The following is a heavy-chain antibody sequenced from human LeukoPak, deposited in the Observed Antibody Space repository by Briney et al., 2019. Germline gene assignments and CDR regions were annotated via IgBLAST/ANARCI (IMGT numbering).Heavy chain of an antibody. CDR3: ARDEVWGSQADFDI. CDR2: IYTSGST. Sequence: PSETLSLTCTVSGGSISSGSYYWSWIRQPAGKGLEWIGRIYTSGSTNYNPSLKSRVTISVDTSKNQFSLKLSSVTAADTAVYYCARDEVWGSQADFDIWGQGTMVTVSS. J-gene: IGHJ3*02. CDR1: GGSISSGSYY. D-gene: IGHD3-16*01. V-gene: IGHV4-61*02.